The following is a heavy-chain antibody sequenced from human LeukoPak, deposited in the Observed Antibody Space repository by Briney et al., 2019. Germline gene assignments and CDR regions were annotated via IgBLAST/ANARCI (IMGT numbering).Heavy chain of an antibody. J-gene: IGHJ6*03. D-gene: IGHD5-18*01. CDR3: ARAEGYNYYYMDV. CDR1: GGSISSSSYY. V-gene: IGHV4-39*07. CDR2: IYYSGST. Sequence: SETLSLTCTVSGGSISSSSYYWGWIRQPPGKGLEWIGSIYYSGSTYYNPSLKSRVTISVDTSKNQFSLKLSSVTAADTAVYYCARAEGYNYYYMDVWGKGTTVTVSS.